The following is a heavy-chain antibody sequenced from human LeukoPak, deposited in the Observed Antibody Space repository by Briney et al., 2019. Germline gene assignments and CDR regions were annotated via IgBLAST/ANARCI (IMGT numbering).Heavy chain of an antibody. CDR3: ATSSSGYYYSRENY. J-gene: IGHJ4*02. D-gene: IGHD3-22*01. CDR2: ISWNSGSI. V-gene: IGHV3-9*01. CDR1: GFTFDDYA. Sequence: QSGRSLRLSCAASGFTFDDYAMHWVRQAPGKGLEWVSGISWNSGSIGYADSVKGRFTISRDNAKNSLYLQMNSLRAEDTGLYYCATSSSGYYYSRENYWGQGTLVTVSS.